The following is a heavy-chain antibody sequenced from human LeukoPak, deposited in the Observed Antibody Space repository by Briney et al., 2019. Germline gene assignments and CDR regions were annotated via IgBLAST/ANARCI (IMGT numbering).Heavy chain of an antibody. CDR2: IKQDGSAK. CDR1: GFTFSNNW. J-gene: IGHJ4*02. Sequence: GGSLRLSCAASGFTFSNNWMSWVRQAPGKGLEWVGNIKQDGSAKYYVDSVKGRFTISRDNAENSLYLQMNSLRAEDTAVYYCARVTTIFDYWGQGTLVTVSS. V-gene: IGHV3-7*01. CDR3: ARVTTIFDY. D-gene: IGHD3-9*01.